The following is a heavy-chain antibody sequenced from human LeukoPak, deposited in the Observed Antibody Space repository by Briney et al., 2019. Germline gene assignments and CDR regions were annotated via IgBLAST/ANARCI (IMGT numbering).Heavy chain of an antibody. CDR1: GFTFSSYG. CDR2: TSYDGSNK. D-gene: IGHD3-10*01. Sequence: GGSLRLSCAASGFTFSSYGMHWVRQAPGKGLEWVALTSYDGSNKDYADSVKGRFTISRDNSKNTLYLQMNSLRAEDTAVYYCAKDAVRGSGRINWFDSWGQGTLVTVSS. J-gene: IGHJ5*01. V-gene: IGHV3-30*04. CDR3: AKDAVRGSGRINWFDS.